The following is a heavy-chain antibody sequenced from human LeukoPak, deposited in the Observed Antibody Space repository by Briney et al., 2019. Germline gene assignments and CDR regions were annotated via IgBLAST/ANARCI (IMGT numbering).Heavy chain of an antibody. Sequence: SETLSLTCAVYGGSFSGYYWSWIRQPPGKGLEWIGSIYYSGSTYYNPSLKSRVTISVDTSKNQFSLKLSSVTAADTAVYYCARVIAYYDFWSGYYTPYYFDYWGQGTLVTVSS. CDR1: GGSFSGYY. CDR2: IYYSGST. D-gene: IGHD3-3*01. V-gene: IGHV4-34*01. CDR3: ARVIAYYDFWSGYYTPYYFDY. J-gene: IGHJ4*02.